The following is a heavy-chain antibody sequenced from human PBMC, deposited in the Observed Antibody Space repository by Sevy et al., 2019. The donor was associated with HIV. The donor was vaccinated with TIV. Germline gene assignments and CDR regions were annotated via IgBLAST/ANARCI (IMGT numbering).Heavy chain of an antibody. CDR1: GFTFSNAW. CDR2: IKSKTDGGTT. D-gene: IGHD6-13*01. J-gene: IGHJ1*01. CDR3: TTLAAAGKGMRRNYEYFQD. V-gene: IGHV3-15*01. Sequence: GGSLRLSCAASGFTFSNAWMSWVRQAPGKGLEWVGRIKSKTDGGTTDYAAPVKGRFTISREDSKNTLYLQMNSPKTEDTAVYYCTTLAAAGKGMRRNYEYFQDWGQGTLVTVSS.